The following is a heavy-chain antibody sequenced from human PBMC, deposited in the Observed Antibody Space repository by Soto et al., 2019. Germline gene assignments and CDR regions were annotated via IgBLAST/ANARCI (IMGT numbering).Heavy chain of an antibody. Sequence: PGGSLRLSCAASEFTFSNYAMHWVRQAPGKGLQWVAVISYDVNNKYYADSVEGRFTISRDNAKNTVYLQMNSLRDEDTAVYYCARVVVVIPPGYYYAMDVWGQGTTVTVSS. V-gene: IGHV3-30*03. D-gene: IGHD3-22*01. J-gene: IGHJ6*02. CDR1: EFTFSNYA. CDR3: ARVVVVIPPGYYYAMDV. CDR2: ISYDVNNK.